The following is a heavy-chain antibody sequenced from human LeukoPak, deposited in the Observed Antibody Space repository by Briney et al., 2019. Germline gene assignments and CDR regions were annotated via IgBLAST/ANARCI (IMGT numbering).Heavy chain of an antibody. Sequence: GGSLRLSCAASGLTFSSYAMSWVRQAPGKGLEWVSAISGSGGSTYYADSVKGRFTISRDNSKNTLYLQMNSLRAEDTAVYYCAKDEERPYYDFWSGYYRHNWFDPWGQGTLVTVSS. CDR2: ISGSGGST. CDR1: GLTFSSYA. CDR3: AKDEERPYYDFWSGYYRHNWFDP. V-gene: IGHV3-23*01. D-gene: IGHD3-3*01. J-gene: IGHJ5*02.